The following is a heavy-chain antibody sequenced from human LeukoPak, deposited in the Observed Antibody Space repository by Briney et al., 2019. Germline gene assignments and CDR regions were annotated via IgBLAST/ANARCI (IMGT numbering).Heavy chain of an antibody. Sequence: AGSPRLSCAASGFTFNSYWMRWVRQPPGKGLEGVANIKQDGSEEYYVDSVKGRFTISRDNAKNSLILQMNSLRAEDTAVYYCSRLYDDCTRSTCLWYFDYWGQGTLVTVPS. V-gene: IGHV3-7*01. D-gene: IGHD2/OR15-2a*01. CDR2: IKQDGSEE. J-gene: IGHJ4*02. CDR3: SRLYDDCTRSTCLWYFDY. CDR1: GFTFNSYW.